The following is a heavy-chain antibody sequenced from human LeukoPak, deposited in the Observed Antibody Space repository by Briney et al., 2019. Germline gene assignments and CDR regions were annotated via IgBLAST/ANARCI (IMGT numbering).Heavy chain of an antibody. CDR3: AKGFQTYGELSFDV. D-gene: IGHD4-17*01. CDR1: GFAFSTYA. V-gene: IGHV3-23*01. Sequence: GGSLRLSCAASGFAFSTYALSWVRQAPGKGLEWVSLVTGNGGSTHYSASVEGRFTISRDNSKNTLYLQMNNLRAEDTAVYYCAKGFQTYGELSFDVWGQGTLVAVSS. J-gene: IGHJ4*02. CDR2: VTGNGGST.